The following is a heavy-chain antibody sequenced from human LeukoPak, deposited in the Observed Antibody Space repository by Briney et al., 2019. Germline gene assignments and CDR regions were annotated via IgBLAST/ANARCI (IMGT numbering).Heavy chain of an antibody. V-gene: IGHV1-69*01. D-gene: IGHD2-2*01. CDR2: IIPIFGTA. J-gene: IGHJ6*03. CDR1: GGTFNSYA. CDR3: ARVVVVPAAILTYYYYYMDV. Sequence: SVKVSCKASGGTFNSYAISWVRQAPGQGREGMGGIIPIFGTANYAQKFQGRVTITADESTSTAYMELSSLRSEDTAVYYCARVVVVPAAILTYYYYYMDVWGKGTTVTVSS.